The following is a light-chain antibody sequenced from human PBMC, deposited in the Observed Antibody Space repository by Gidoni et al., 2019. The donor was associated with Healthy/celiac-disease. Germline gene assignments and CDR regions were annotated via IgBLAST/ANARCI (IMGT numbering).Light chain of an antibody. V-gene: IGLV3-25*03. CDR3: QSADSSGTYVV. CDR2: NDS. J-gene: IGLJ2*01. CDR1: ALPKQD. Sequence: SYELTQPPSVSVSPGQTARITCSGDALPKQDAYWYQQQPGQAPVLVIYNDSERPSGTPERFSGSSSGTTVTWTISGVQAEDEADYYCQSADSSGTYVVFGGGTKLTVL.